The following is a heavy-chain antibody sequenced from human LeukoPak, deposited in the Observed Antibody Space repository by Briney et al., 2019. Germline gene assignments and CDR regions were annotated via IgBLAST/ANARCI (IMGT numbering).Heavy chain of an antibody. J-gene: IGHJ4*02. D-gene: IGHD4-23*01. CDR3: ARENYGGNVGY. V-gene: IGHV1-18*01. CDR2: ISACNGNT. Sequence: ASVKVSCKASGYTFTSYGINWVRQAPGQGLEWMGWISACNGNTNYAQKLQGRVTMTTDTSTSTAYMELRSLRSDDTAVYYCARENYGGNVGYWGQGTLVTVSS. CDR1: GYTFTSYG.